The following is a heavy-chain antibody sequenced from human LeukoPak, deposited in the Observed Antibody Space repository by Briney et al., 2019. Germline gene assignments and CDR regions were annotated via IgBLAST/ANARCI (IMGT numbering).Heavy chain of an antibody. D-gene: IGHD3-22*01. Sequence: SETLSLTCTVSGGSISSGSYYWSWIRQPAGKGLEWIGRIYTSGSTNYNPSLKSRVTISVDTSKNQFSLKLSSVTAADTAVYYCARASMIVAGRPGYYYYYMDVWRKGTTVTVSS. CDR3: ARASMIVAGRPGYYYYYMDV. V-gene: IGHV4-61*02. CDR1: GGSISSGSYY. J-gene: IGHJ6*03. CDR2: IYTSGST.